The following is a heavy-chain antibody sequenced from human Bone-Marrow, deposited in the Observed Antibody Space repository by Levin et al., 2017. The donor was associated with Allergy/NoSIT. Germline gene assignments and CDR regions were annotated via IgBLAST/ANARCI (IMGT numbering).Heavy chain of an antibody. Sequence: GESLKISCAASGFTFSSYGMHWVRQAPGKGLEWVAVIWYDGSNKYYADSVKGRFTISRDNSKNTLYLQMNSLRAEDTAVYYCARSYCGGDCLGAFDIWGQGTMVTVSS. CDR1: GFTFSSYG. CDR2: IWYDGSNK. J-gene: IGHJ3*02. V-gene: IGHV3-33*01. D-gene: IGHD2-21*02. CDR3: ARSYCGGDCLGAFDI.